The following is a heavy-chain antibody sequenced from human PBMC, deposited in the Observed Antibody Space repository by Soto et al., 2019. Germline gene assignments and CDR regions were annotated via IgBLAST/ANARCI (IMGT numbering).Heavy chain of an antibody. CDR3: ARVRDSSAYYLSSDY. CDR2: IYYSGST. Sequence: SETLSLTCTVSGDSISGNYWSWFRQPPGKGLEWIGYIYYSGSTNYNPSFKSRVTISVDTSKKQFSLKMTSVTAADTAVYYCARVRDSSAYYLSSDYWGQGTLVTVSS. J-gene: IGHJ4*02. V-gene: IGHV4-59*01. CDR1: GDSISGNY. D-gene: IGHD3-22*01.